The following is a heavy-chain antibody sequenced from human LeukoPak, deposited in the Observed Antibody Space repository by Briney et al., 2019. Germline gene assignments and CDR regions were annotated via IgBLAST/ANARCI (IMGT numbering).Heavy chain of an antibody. CDR2: IKQDGSEK. CDR1: GFTFSSYS. J-gene: IGHJ6*02. CDR3: ARFGGYDYYYYYGMDV. Sequence: GGSLRLSCAASGFTFSSYSMNWVRQAPGKGLEWVANIKQDGSEKYYVDSVKGRFTISRDNAKNSLYLQVNSLRAEDTAVYYCARFGGYDYYYYYGMDVWGQGTTVTVSS. V-gene: IGHV3-7*03. D-gene: IGHD5-12*01.